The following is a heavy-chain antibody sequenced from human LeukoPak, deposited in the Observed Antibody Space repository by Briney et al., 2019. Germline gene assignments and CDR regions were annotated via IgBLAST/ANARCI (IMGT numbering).Heavy chain of an antibody. V-gene: IGHV3-74*01. J-gene: IGHJ6*02. CDR3: SRGAIGGYYPVYYGMDV. Sequence: PGGSLRLSCAASGFTFSNYCMHWVRQAPGKGLVWVSRINSDGSSTSYADSVKGRFTISRDNAKNTLYLQMNSLRAEDTAVYYCSRGAIGGYYPVYYGMDVWGQGTTVTVSS. D-gene: IGHD3-3*01. CDR1: GFTFSNYC. CDR2: INSDGSST.